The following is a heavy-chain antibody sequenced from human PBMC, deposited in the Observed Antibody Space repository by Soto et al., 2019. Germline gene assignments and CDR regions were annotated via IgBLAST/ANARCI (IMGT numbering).Heavy chain of an antibody. CDR3: ARDKYSSSRQSINYYYYGMDV. V-gene: IGHV1-69*13. CDR2: IIPIFGTA. Sequence: SVKVSCKASGGTFSSYAISWVRQAPGQGLEWMGGIIPIFGTANYAQKFQGRVTITADESTSTAYMELSSLRSEDTAVYYCARDKYSSSRQSINYYYYGMDVWGQGTTVTVSS. J-gene: IGHJ6*02. D-gene: IGHD6-13*01. CDR1: GGTFSSYA.